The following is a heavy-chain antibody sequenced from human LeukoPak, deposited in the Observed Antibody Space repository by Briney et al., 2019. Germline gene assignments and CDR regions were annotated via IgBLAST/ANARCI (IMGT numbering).Heavy chain of an antibody. J-gene: IGHJ4*02. CDR1: GYRFTSYW. Sequence: GESLKISCKGSGYRFTSYWIGWVRQMPGKGLEWMGIIYPGDSDTRYSPSFQGQVTISADKSISTAYLQWSGLKASDTAMYYCARKLGPNYFDTSAFDYWGQGTLVTVSS. D-gene: IGHD3-22*01. CDR2: IYPGDSDT. V-gene: IGHV5-51*01. CDR3: ARKLGPNYFDTSAFDY.